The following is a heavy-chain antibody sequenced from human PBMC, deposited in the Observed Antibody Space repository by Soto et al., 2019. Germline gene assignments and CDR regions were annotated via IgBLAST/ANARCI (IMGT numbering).Heavy chain of an antibody. CDR2: ISYDGSDK. CDR1: GFTFSSYG. Sequence: GGSLRLSSAASGFTFSSYGMHWVRQAPGKGLEWVAVISYDGSDKDYADSVKGRFTISRDNSRNTLFLQMNSLRAEDTAVYYCARDYYKYYDSSGYYRSPAYWGQGTLVTSPQ. V-gene: IGHV3-30*03. CDR3: ARDYYKYYDSSGYYRSPAY. D-gene: IGHD3-22*01. J-gene: IGHJ4*02.